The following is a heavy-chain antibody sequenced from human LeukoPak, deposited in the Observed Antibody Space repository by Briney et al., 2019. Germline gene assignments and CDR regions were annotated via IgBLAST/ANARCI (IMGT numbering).Heavy chain of an antibody. CDR3: ARPRLLFGSSPILV. Sequence: SETLSLTCAISGASFSGYSWTWIRQPPGKGLEWIGEFSHTGSPIYNPSLKSRVNISIDTSKNQFSLRLTSVTAADTAVYFCARPRLLFGSSPILVWGQGTLVTVSS. J-gene: IGHJ4*02. CDR1: GASFSGYS. D-gene: IGHD3-10*01. V-gene: IGHV4-34*01. CDR2: FSHTGSP.